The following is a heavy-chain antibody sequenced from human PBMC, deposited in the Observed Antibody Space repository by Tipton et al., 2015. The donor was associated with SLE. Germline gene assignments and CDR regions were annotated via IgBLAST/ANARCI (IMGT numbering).Heavy chain of an antibody. CDR1: GLSIHNFSSY. CDR2: IFYDGST. J-gene: IGHJ3*02. CDR3: AGTHYDFWSGYDAFDI. D-gene: IGHD3-3*01. V-gene: IGHV4-39*07. Sequence: TLSLTCTVSGLSIHNFSSYWGWIRQPPGKGLEWIASIFYDGSTNYNPSLKSRVTMSVDTSQRQFSLLLSSVTAADTAVYYCAGTHYDFWSGYDAFDIWGQGTMVTVSS.